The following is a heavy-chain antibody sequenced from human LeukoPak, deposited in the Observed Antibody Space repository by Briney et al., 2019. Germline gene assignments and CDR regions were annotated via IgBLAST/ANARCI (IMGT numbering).Heavy chain of an antibody. CDR1: GGSISGSNYY. D-gene: IGHD3-10*01. V-gene: IGHV4-39*07. J-gene: IGHJ5*02. Sequence: SETLSLTCTVSGGSISGSNYYWAWIRQPPGKTLEWIGSAYYSGSTYYNPPLKGRVTISVDTSKNQFSLKLTSVTAADTAVYFCASFGERYYGSETDNWFDPWGQGTLVTVSS. CDR3: ASFGERYYGSETDNWFDP. CDR2: AYYSGST.